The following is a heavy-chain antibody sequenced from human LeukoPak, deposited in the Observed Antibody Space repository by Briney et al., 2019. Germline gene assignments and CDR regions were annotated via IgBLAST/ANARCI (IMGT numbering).Heavy chain of an antibody. D-gene: IGHD3-10*01. CDR1: GYSISSGYY. J-gene: IGHJ4*02. CDR3: ARGRYYGSGSYYRQVFDY. CDR2: IYYSGST. Sequence: PSETLSLTCAVSGYSISSGYYWGWIRQPPGKGLEWIGSIYYSGSTYYNPSLKSRVTISVDTSKNQFSLKLSSVTAADTAVYYCARGRYYGSGSYYRQVFDYWGQGTLVTVSS. V-gene: IGHV4-38-2*01.